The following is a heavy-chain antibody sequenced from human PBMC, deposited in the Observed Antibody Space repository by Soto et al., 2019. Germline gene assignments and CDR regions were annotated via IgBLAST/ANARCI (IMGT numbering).Heavy chain of an antibody. D-gene: IGHD1-1*01. CDR2: INPDGSEK. CDR1: GFTFSSYW. CDR3: ARGGTTGVDAFDM. J-gene: IGHJ3*02. Sequence: EVQLVESGGGLVQPGGSLRLSCAASGFTFSSYWMTWVRQAPGKGLEWVANINPDGSEKYYVDSVKGRFTISRDNAKNSLYLQMDSPRAEGTVVYYCARGGTTGVDAFDMWGQGTMVTVSS. V-gene: IGHV3-7*01.